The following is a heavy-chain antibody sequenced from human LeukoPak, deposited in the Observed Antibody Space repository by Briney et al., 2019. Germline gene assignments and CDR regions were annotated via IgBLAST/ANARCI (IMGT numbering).Heavy chain of an antibody. CDR1: GGSISSYY. CDR3: ARKSIVGATHDAFDI. D-gene: IGHD1-26*01. J-gene: IGHJ3*02. CDR2: IYYSGST. Sequence: SETLSLTCTVSGGSISSYYWSWIRQPPGKGLEWSGYIYYSGSTNYNPSLKSRVTISVDTSKNQFSLKLSSVTAADTAVYYCARKSIVGATHDAFDIWGQGTMVTVSS. V-gene: IGHV4-59*08.